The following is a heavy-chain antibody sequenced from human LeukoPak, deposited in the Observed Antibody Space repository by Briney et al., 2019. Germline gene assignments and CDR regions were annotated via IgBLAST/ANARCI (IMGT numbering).Heavy chain of an antibody. V-gene: IGHV4-39*01. Sequence: SETLSLTCSVSGVSIRSSSFYWGWIRQPPGKGLEWIGSIYYSGSTYYRPSLKSRVTMSVDTSKNQFSLRLSSATAADTAVYYCARGLRWDLTISGTSTFDYWGQGSLVTVSS. CDR2: IYYSGST. CDR1: GVSIRSSSFY. J-gene: IGHJ4*02. D-gene: IGHD1-26*01. CDR3: ARGLRWDLTISGTSTFDY.